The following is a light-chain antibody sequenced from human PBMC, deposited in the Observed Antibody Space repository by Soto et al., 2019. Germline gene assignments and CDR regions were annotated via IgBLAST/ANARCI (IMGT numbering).Light chain of an antibody. V-gene: IGLV1-40*01. CDR1: SSNIGAGYD. CDR3: QAYDTSVRVV. Sequence: QSVLTQPPSVSGAPGQRVTSSCTGSSSNIGAGYDVHWYQHLPGTAPKLVIYGNSNRPSGVPDRFSGSKSGTSASLAITGLQAEDEADYYCQAYDTSVRVVFGGGTKLTVL. CDR2: GNS. J-gene: IGLJ2*01.